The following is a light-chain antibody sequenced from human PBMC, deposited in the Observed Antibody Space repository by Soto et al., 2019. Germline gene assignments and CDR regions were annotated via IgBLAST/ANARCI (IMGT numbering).Light chain of an antibody. V-gene: IGLV2-11*01. Sequence: QSALTQPRSASGSPGQSVTITCTGTSSDVGGYNYVSWYQQHPGKAPKLMIYEVSRRPSGVPDRFSGSKSGNTASLTISGLQAEDEADYYCCSHAGSYTWVFGGGTKLTVL. J-gene: IGLJ3*02. CDR2: EVS. CDR3: CSHAGSYTWV. CDR1: SSDVGGYNY.